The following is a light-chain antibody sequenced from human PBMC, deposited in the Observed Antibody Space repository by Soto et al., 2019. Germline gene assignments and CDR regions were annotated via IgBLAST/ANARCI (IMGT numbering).Light chain of an antibody. J-gene: IGKJ3*01. V-gene: IGKV3-20*01. Sequence: EIVLTQSPGTLSLSPGERAPLSCRASQSVSSSYLAWYQQKPGQAPRLLIYGASSRATGIPDRFSGSGSGTDFTLTISRLEPEDFAVYYCQHYGSSFTFGPGTKVDIK. CDR1: QSVSSSY. CDR3: QHYGSSFT. CDR2: GAS.